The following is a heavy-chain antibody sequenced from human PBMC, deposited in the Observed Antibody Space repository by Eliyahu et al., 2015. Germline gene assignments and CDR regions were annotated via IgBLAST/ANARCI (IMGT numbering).Heavy chain of an antibody. CDR3: ARGGGGDIMITFGGVIGYFDY. CDR1: GFXFSSYA. CDR2: ISYDGSNK. Sequence: QVQLVESGGXVVQPGRSLRLXCAASGFXFSSYALHWXRQAPGXGLEWVAVISYDGSNKYYADSVKGRFTISRDNSKNTLYLQMNSLRAEDTAVYYCARGGGGDIMITFGGVIGYFDYWGQGTLVTVSS. J-gene: IGHJ4*02. D-gene: IGHD3-16*02. V-gene: IGHV3-30-3*01.